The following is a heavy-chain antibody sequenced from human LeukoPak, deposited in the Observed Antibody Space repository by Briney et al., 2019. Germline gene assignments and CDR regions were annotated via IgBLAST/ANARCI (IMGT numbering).Heavy chain of an antibody. J-gene: IGHJ5*02. CDR1: GGSISSYY. CDR2: IYYSGST. CDR3: ARALSYGDYSNWFDP. D-gene: IGHD4-17*01. Sequence: SSGTLSLTCTVSGGSISSYYWSWIRQPPGKGLEWIGYIYYSGSTNYNPSLKSRVTISVDTSKNQFSLKLSSVTAADTAVYYCARALSYGDYSNWFDPWGQGTLVTVSS. V-gene: IGHV4-59*01.